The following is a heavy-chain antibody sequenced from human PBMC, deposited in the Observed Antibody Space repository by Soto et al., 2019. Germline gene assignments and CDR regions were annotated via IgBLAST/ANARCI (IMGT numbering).Heavy chain of an antibody. CDR3: ARELGDYDVLRRGMDV. CDR1: RGSVTPYF. V-gene: IGHV4-59*02. J-gene: IGHJ6*02. CDR2: IYYKGDT. D-gene: IGHD3-22*01. Sequence: QVQLQESGPGLVKPSETLSLTCTVSRGSVTPYFWSWIRQTPDKGLQWIGYIYYKGDTNYNPSLKSRVTLPVDTSKNQISLKLTSVTAADTAVYYCARELGDYDVLRRGMDVWGQGATVVVSS.